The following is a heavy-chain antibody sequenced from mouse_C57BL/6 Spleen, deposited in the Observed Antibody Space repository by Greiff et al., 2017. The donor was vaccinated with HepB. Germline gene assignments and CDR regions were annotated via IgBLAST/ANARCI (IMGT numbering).Heavy chain of an antibody. CDR2: IDPSDSYT. J-gene: IGHJ3*01. Sequence: VQLQQPGAELVKPGASVKLSCKASGYTFTSYWMQWVKQRPGQGLEWIGEIDPSDSYTNYNQKFKGKATLTVDTSSSTAYMQLSSLTSEDSAVYYCAIGPLRGFAYWGQGTLVTVSA. D-gene: IGHD1-1*01. CDR3: AIGPLRGFAY. V-gene: IGHV1-50*01. CDR1: GYTFTSYW.